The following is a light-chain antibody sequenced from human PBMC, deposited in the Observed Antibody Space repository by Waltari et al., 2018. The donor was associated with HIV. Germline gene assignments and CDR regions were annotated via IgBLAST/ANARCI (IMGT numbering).Light chain of an antibody. Sequence: EIVMTQSTATLSVSPGERATLSCRASQRVSSNLAWYQQKPGQAPRLLIYGASTRATGIPARFSGSWSGTDFTLTISSLQSEDFAVYYCQQYNNWPPITFGQGTRLEIK. CDR1: QRVSSN. CDR2: GAS. J-gene: IGKJ5*01. CDR3: QQYNNWPPIT. V-gene: IGKV3-15*01.